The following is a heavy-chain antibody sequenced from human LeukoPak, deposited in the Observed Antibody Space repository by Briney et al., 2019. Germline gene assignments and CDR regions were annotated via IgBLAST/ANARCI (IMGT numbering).Heavy chain of an antibody. V-gene: IGHV3-30*02. D-gene: IGHD2-2*01. CDR2: IRYDEINK. Sequence: GGSLRLSCTASGFTLSSYGIYWVRQAPGKGLEWLAFIRYDEINKYYADSVKGRFTISRDQSKKAVYLQMNSLRPEDTDVYYCAKDGGRVPAARFDYWGQGTLVTVSS. CDR3: AKDGGRVPAARFDY. J-gene: IGHJ4*02. CDR1: GFTLSSYG.